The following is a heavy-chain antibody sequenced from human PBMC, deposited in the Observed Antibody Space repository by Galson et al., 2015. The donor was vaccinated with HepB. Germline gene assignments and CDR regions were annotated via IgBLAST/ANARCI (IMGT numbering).Heavy chain of an antibody. CDR2: ISGSGGST. Sequence: SLRLSCAASGFTFSSYAMSWVRQAPGKGLEWVSAISGSGGSTYYADSVKGRFTISRDNSKNTLYLQMNSLRAEDTAVYYCAKDRLGRKFDYGDYVSSRATDAFDIWGQGTMVTVSS. CDR1: GFTFSSYA. V-gene: IGHV3-23*01. D-gene: IGHD4-17*01. J-gene: IGHJ3*02. CDR3: AKDRLGRKFDYGDYVSSRATDAFDI.